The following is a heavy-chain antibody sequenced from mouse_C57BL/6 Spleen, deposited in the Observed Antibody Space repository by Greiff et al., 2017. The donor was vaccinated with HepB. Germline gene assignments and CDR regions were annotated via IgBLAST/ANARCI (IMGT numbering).Heavy chain of an antibody. CDR3: TGVYYYGSSSFEY. D-gene: IGHD1-1*01. J-gene: IGHJ2*01. CDR2: IYPGNSDT. Sequence: VQLQQSGTVLARPGASVKMSCKTSGYTFTSYWMHWVKQRPGQGLEWIGAIYPGNSDTSYNQKFKGKAKLTAVTSASTAYMELSSLTNEDSAVYYCTGVYYYGSSSFEYWGQGTTLTVSS. V-gene: IGHV1-5*01. CDR1: GYTFTSYW.